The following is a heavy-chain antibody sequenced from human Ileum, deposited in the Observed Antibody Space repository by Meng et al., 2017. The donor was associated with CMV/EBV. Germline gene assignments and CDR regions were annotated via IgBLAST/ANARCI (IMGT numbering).Heavy chain of an antibody. CDR3: ARDMPSDY. CDR1: DYTFTRYD. CDR2: MNPNSGTT. V-gene: IGHV1-8*03. Sequence: SVKVSCNASDYTFTRYDINWVRQATGHGLEWIGWMNPNSGTTGYAQKFQGRVTITRNTSLSTAYMGLSSLRSEDTAVYYCARDMPSDYWGQGTLVTVSS. D-gene: IGHD2-2*01. J-gene: IGHJ4*02.